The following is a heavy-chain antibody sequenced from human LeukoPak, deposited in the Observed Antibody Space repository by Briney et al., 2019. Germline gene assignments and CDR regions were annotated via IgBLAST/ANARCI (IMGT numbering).Heavy chain of an antibody. D-gene: IGHD5-18*01. Sequence: PSETLSLTCAVYGGSFSGYYWSWIRQPPGKGLEWIGEINHSGSTNYNPSLKSRVTISVDTSKNQFSPKLSSVTAADTAVYYCASRYSYGHGGFDYWGQGTLVTVSS. CDR1: GGSFSGYY. J-gene: IGHJ4*02. CDR2: INHSGST. CDR3: ASRYSYGHGGFDY. V-gene: IGHV4-34*01.